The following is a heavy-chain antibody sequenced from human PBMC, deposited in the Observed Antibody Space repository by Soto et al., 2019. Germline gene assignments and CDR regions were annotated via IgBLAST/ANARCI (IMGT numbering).Heavy chain of an antibody. Sequence: GESLKISCKGSGYSFTSYWIGWVRQMPGKGLEWMGIIYPGDSDTRYSPSFQGQVTISAAKSISTAYLQWSSLKASDTAMYYCARQRRPSSSWTRNDAFDIWGQGTMVTVSS. V-gene: IGHV5-51*01. CDR1: GYSFTSYW. CDR2: IYPGDSDT. D-gene: IGHD6-13*01. J-gene: IGHJ3*02. CDR3: ARQRRPSSSWTRNDAFDI.